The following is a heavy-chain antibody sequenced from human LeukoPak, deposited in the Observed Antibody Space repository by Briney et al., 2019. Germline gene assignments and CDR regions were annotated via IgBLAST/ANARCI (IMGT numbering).Heavy chain of an antibody. CDR1: GGSISSYY. Sequence: SETLSLTCTVSGGSISSYYWSWIRQPPGKGLEWIGYIYYSGSTNYNPSLKSRVTISVDTSKNQFSLKLSSVTAADTAVYYCERSVYYDFWSGLRSEYYFDYWGQGTLVTVSS. CDR3: ERSVYYDFWSGLRSEYYFDY. V-gene: IGHV4-59*08. J-gene: IGHJ4*02. CDR2: IYYSGST. D-gene: IGHD3-3*01.